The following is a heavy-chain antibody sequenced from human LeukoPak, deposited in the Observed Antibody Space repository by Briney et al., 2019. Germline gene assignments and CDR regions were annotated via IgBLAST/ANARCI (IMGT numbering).Heavy chain of an antibody. Sequence: ASVKVSCKASGYIFTSYGISWVRQAPGQGLEWMGWISAYNGNTNYAQKLQGRVTMTTDTSTSTAYMELRSLRSDDTAVYYCARAPDPTYYDILTGYYPNWFDPWGQGTLVTVSS. J-gene: IGHJ5*02. CDR3: ARAPDPTYYDILTGYYPNWFDP. D-gene: IGHD3-9*01. CDR2: ISAYNGNT. V-gene: IGHV1-18*01. CDR1: GYIFTSYG.